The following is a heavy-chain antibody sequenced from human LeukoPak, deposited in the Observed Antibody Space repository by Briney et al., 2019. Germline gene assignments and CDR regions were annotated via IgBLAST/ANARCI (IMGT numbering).Heavy chain of an antibody. Sequence: GSLRLSCAASGFTFSSYGMHWVRQAPGKGLEWVAVISYDGSNKYYADSVKGRFTISRDNSKNTLYLQMNSLRAEDTAVYYCAKDPPFGVDPLYYFDYWGQGTLVTVSS. V-gene: IGHV3-30*18. D-gene: IGHD3-3*01. CDR3: AKDPPFGVDPLYYFDY. CDR1: GFTFSSYG. CDR2: ISYDGSNK. J-gene: IGHJ4*02.